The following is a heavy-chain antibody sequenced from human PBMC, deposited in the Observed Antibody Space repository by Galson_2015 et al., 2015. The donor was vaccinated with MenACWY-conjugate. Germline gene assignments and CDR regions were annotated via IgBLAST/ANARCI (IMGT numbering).Heavy chain of an antibody. J-gene: IGHJ5*02. CDR3: ARAVSGPRYSSSWCPRFDP. CDR2: TYYRSKWYN. Sequence: CAISGDSVSSNSAAWNWIRQSPSRGLEWLGRTYYRSKWYNDYAVSVKSRITINPDTSKNQFSLQLNSVTPEDTAVYYCARAVSGPRYSSSWCPRFDPWGQGTLVTVSS. CDR1: GDSVSSNSAA. D-gene: IGHD6-13*01. V-gene: IGHV6-1*01.